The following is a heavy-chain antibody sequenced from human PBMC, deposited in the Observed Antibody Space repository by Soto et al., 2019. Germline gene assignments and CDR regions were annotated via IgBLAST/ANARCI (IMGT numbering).Heavy chain of an antibody. CDR3: AKFTEPGYSSIWYYFEY. D-gene: IGHD6-19*01. CDR2: ISSRSTNI. CDR1: GFTVSVCS. J-gene: IGHJ4*02. V-gene: IGHV3-21*06. Sequence: GGSLGLCCVGSGFTVSVCSMALVRQAPGRGLEWVASISSRSTNIDYADSVKGRFTISRDNAKNLVSLQMSSLRGEDTALYYCAKFTEPGYSSIWYYFEYWGQGTPVTVSS.